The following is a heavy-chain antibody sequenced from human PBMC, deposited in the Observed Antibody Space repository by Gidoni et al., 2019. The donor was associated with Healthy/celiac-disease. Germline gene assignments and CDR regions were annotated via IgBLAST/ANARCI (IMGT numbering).Heavy chain of an antibody. CDR1: GFTFSSYG. V-gene: IGHV3-33*01. J-gene: IGHJ4*02. CDR3: ARGGRVVVPAAMDY. D-gene: IGHD2-2*01. Sequence: QVQLVESGGGVVQPGRSLRLSCAASGFTFSSYGMHWVRQAPGKGLEWVAVIWYDGSNKYYADSVKGRFTISRDNSKNTLYLQMNSLRAEDTAVYYCARGGRVVVPAAMDYWGQGTLVTVSS. CDR2: IWYDGSNK.